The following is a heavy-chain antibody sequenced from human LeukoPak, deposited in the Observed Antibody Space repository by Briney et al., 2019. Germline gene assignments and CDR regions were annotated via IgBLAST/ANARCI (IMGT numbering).Heavy chain of an antibody. D-gene: IGHD5-24*01. CDR2: ISAYNGNT. V-gene: IGHV1-18*01. Sequence: ASVKVSCKASGYTFTSYGISWVRQAPGQGLEWMGWISAYNGNTNYAQKLQGRLTMTRDTSTTTVYMELSSLRSEDTAIYYCARIRDGYNDAYDIWGQGTVVTVPS. CDR1: GYTFTSYG. J-gene: IGHJ3*02. CDR3: ARIRDGYNDAYDI.